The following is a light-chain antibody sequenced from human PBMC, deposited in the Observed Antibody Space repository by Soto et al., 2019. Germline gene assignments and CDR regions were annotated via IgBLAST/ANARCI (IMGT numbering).Light chain of an antibody. CDR3: QNSDGY. CDR2: DAS. Sequence: DMPMTQSPSTLSSSVGARVTIPCRASQSFNNWLAWYQQKPGKAPKLLIYDASTLQSGVPSRFSGSGSGTEFTLSIGSVEPDDFPYYYCQNSDGYFGQGTKLEIK. J-gene: IGKJ2*01. CDR1: QSFNNW. V-gene: IGKV1-5*01.